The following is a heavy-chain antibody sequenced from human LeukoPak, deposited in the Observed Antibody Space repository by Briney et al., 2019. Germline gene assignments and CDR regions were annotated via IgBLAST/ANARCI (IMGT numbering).Heavy chain of an antibody. J-gene: IGHJ4*02. D-gene: IGHD3-10*01. CDR3: ARRAGYYASGSYIDY. Sequence: GESLKISCKGSGYSFTNYWIGWVRQMPGKGLERMGIIYPGDSDARYSPSFQGQVTISADKSITTVYLQWSSLKASDTAMYYCARRAGYYASGSYIDYWGQGTLVAVSS. CDR2: IYPGDSDA. CDR1: GYSFTNYW. V-gene: IGHV5-51*01.